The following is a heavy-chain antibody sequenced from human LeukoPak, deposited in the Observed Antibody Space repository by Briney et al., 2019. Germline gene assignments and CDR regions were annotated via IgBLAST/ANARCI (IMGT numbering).Heavy chain of an antibody. J-gene: IGHJ6*03. CDR1: GYAFTSYG. V-gene: IGHV1-18*01. Sequence: GASVKVSFKASGYAFTSYGISWVRQAPGQGLEWMGWISAYNGNTNYAQKLQGRVTMTTDTSTSTAYIELRSLRSDDTAVYYCARERSVGYMDVWGKGITVTVSS. CDR3: ARERSVGYMDV. CDR2: ISAYNGNT. D-gene: IGHD2-15*01.